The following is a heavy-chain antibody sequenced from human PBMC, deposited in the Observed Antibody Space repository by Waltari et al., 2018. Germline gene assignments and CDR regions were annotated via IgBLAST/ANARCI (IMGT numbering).Heavy chain of an antibody. CDR2: ISGSGGST. V-gene: IGHV3-23*01. J-gene: IGHJ6*02. CDR3: VRDGLGAGWTRLDV. CDR1: GFPFSSYA. D-gene: IGHD3-10*01. Sequence: EVQLLESGGGLVQPGGSLRLSCAAAGFPFSSYAMGWVRQAPGKGLAWVSAISGSGGSTYYADSVKGRFTISRDNTKNSLHLQMNSLRAEDTATYFCVRDGLGAGWTRLDVWGQGTTVTVSS.